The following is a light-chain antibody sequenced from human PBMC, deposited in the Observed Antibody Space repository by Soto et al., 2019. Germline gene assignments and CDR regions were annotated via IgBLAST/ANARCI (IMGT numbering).Light chain of an antibody. Sequence: SACLASQSISSWLAWYQQKPGKATKLLIYKASNLQSGVPSRFSGSGSGTKFTLTIRSLQPDDFATYYCQQYNSYWWTFGQGTKVDIK. CDR3: QQYNSYWWT. J-gene: IGKJ1*01. CDR1: QSISSW. CDR2: KAS. V-gene: IGKV1-5*03.